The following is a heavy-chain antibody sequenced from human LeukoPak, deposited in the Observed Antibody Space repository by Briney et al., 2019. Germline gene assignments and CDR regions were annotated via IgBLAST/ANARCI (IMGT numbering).Heavy chain of an antibody. CDR2: ISGSNGNT. CDR3: ARSGRGTYYYFDL. D-gene: IGHD1-26*01. V-gene: IGHV1-18*01. J-gene: IGHJ4*02. CDR1: GYSFTRYG. Sequence: ASVKVSCKASGYSFTRYGISWVRQAPGQGLEWMGRISGSNGNTNYAQKFQGRVTMTTDTSTGTAYMDLRNLRFDDTAVYFCARSGRGTYYYFDLWGQGTLVTVSS.